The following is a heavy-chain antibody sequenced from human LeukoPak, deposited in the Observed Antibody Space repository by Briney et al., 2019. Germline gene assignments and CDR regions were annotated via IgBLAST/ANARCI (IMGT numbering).Heavy chain of an antibody. Sequence: GETLKISCQGSGYSFSNYWIGWVRQMPGKGLGWMGIIYPGDSDTRHNPSFQGQVTISADKSISTAYLKWSSLKASDTAMYYCVIGGYYPGYFDYWGQGTLVTVSS. V-gene: IGHV5-51*01. CDR2: IYPGDSDT. J-gene: IGHJ4*02. D-gene: IGHD3-3*01. CDR1: GYSFSNYW. CDR3: VIGGYYPGYFDY.